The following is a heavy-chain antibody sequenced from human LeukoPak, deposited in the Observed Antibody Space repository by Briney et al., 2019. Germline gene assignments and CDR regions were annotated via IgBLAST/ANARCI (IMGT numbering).Heavy chain of an antibody. CDR2: ISGSGGST. V-gene: IGHV3-23*01. CDR3: AKDPEDGYNYNY. D-gene: IGHD5-24*01. J-gene: IGHJ4*02. CDR1: GFTFSSYA. Sequence: GGSLRLYCAASGFTFSSYAVSWVRQAPGKGLEWVSAISGSGGSTYYADSVKGRFTISRDNSKNTLYLQMNSLRAEDTAVYYCAKDPEDGYNYNYWGQGTLVTVSS.